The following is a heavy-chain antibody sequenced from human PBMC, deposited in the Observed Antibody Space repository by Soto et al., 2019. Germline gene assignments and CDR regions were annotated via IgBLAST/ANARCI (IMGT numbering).Heavy chain of an antibody. V-gene: IGHV3-30-3*01. D-gene: IGHD2-21*02. Sequence: QVQLVESGGGVVQPGRSLRLSCAASGFTFSSYAMHWVRQAPGKGLEWVAVISYDGSNKYYADSVKGRFTISRDNSKNTLYLQINSLRAEDTAVYYCARGYCGGDCPQYFQHWGQGTLVTVSS. J-gene: IGHJ1*01. CDR1: GFTFSSYA. CDR3: ARGYCGGDCPQYFQH. CDR2: ISYDGSNK.